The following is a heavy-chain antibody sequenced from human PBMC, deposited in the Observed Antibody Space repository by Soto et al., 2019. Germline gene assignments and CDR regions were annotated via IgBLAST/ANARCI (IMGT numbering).Heavy chain of an antibody. V-gene: IGHV1-69*04. CDR3: ARDPPYYFWSGFNWFDP. Sequence: SVKVSCKASGGTFSGYTISWVRQAPGQGLEWMGRIIPILGIANYAQKFQGRVTITADKSTSTAYMELSSLRSEDTAVYYCARDPPYYFWSGFNWFDPWGQGTLVTVSS. CDR2: IIPILGIA. J-gene: IGHJ5*02. CDR1: GGTFSGYT. D-gene: IGHD3-3*01.